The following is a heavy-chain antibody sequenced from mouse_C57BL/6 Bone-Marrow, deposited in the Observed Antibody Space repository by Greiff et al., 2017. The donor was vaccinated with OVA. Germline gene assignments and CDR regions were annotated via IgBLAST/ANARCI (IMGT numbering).Heavy chain of an antibody. CDR2: IYPSDSET. Sequence: QVQLQQPGAELVRPGSSVKLSCKASGYTFTSYWMDWVKQRPGQGLEWIGNIYPSDSETHYNQKFKDKATLTVDKSSSTAYMQLSSLTSEDSAVYYCALYYYGSYWYFDVWGTGTTVTGSS. D-gene: IGHD1-1*01. J-gene: IGHJ1*03. CDR3: ALYYYGSYWYFDV. V-gene: IGHV1-61*01. CDR1: GYTFTSYW.